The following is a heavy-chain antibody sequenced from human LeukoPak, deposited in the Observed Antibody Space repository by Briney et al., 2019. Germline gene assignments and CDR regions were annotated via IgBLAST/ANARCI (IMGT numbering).Heavy chain of an antibody. CDR1: GFIFSDYY. D-gene: IGHD4-23*01. Sequence: PGRSLRLSCAASGFIFSDYYMSWIRQAPGKGLEWVSYISSSGSTMYYTDSVKGRFTISRDNAKNTLYLQMNSLRAEDTAVYYCARARGLGYGGDVRWFDPWGQGTLVTVSS. V-gene: IGHV3-11*04. J-gene: IGHJ5*02. CDR2: ISSSGSTM. CDR3: ARARGLGYGGDVRWFDP.